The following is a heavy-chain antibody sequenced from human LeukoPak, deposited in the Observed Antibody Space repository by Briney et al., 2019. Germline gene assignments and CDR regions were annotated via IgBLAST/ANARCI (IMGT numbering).Heavy chain of an antibody. CDR3: GRGERRLQSTPYFDY. J-gene: IGHJ4*02. CDR2: IILIFGTA. V-gene: IGHV1-69*13. CDR1: GGTFSSYA. Sequence: SVKVSCKASGGTFSSYAISWVRQAPGQGREWMGGIILIFGTANYPQKFQGRVTITADESTSTAYMGLSSLRSEDTAVYYCGRGERRLQSTPYFDYWGQGTLVTVSS. D-gene: IGHD5-24*01.